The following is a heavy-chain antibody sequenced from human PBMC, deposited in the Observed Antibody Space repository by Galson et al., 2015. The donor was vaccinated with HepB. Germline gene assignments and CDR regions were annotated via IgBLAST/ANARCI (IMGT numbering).Heavy chain of an antibody. CDR1: GGSFRGNY. D-gene: IGHD6-19*01. Sequence: SETLSLTCAVYGGSFRGNYWSWIRQPPRKGLEWTGEINHSGSTNYNPSLKSRVTMSLDTSKNQFSLKLSSVTAADTAVYYCAGYSSAWASFDFWGQGTLVTVSS. CDR3: AGYSSAWASFDF. V-gene: IGHV4-34*01. J-gene: IGHJ4*02. CDR2: INHSGST.